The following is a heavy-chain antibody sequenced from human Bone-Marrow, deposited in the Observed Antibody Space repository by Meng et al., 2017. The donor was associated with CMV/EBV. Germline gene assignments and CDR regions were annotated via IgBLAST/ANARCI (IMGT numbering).Heavy chain of an antibody. J-gene: IGHJ4*02. V-gene: IGHV3-23*01. CDR1: GFTFRNYA. D-gene: IGHD6-19*01. Sequence: GESLKISCGGSGFTFRNYAMSWVRQAPGKGLEWVSAITDSGGDTYHADSVKGRFTISRDNSKNTLSLQMNSRRVEDTAVYYCARDFGIAVADYWGQGTLVTVSS. CDR2: ITDSGGDT. CDR3: ARDFGIAVADY.